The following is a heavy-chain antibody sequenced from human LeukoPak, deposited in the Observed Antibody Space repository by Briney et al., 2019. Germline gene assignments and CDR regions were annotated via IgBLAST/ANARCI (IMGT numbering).Heavy chain of an antibody. J-gene: IGHJ4*02. D-gene: IGHD3-3*01. CDR1: GFTFSGCA. V-gene: IGHV3-23*01. CDR2: VSGDDYT. Sequence: GGSLRLSCAASGFTFSGCALSWVRQAPGKGLEWVSSVSGDDYTYYADSVKGRFTISRDNSEKTLYLQMNSLRAEDTAVYYCAKVPFFGVVTHYFDYWGQGALVTVSS. CDR3: AKVPFFGVVTHYFDY.